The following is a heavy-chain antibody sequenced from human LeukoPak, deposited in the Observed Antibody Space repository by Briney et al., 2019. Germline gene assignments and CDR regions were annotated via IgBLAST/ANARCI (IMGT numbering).Heavy chain of an antibody. Sequence: GGSLRLSCAASGFTFSSYSMNWVRQAPGKGLEWVSSISSSSSYIYYADSVKGRFTISRDNAKNSLYLQMNSLRAEDTAVYYCALVVAGNFPNHWFDPWGQGTLVTVSS. J-gene: IGHJ5*02. D-gene: IGHD2-15*01. CDR2: ISSSSSYI. V-gene: IGHV3-21*01. CDR3: ALVVAGNFPNHWFDP. CDR1: GFTFSSYS.